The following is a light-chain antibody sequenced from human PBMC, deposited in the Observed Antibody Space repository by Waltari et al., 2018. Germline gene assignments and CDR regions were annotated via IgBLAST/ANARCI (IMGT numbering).Light chain of an antibody. CDR2: WAS. CDR3: QQYYTTPWT. V-gene: IGKV4-1*01. Sequence: DIVMTQSPDSLVVSLGERATINCKSSPSVLYSSNNKNYLAWYQQKPGQPPKLLIYWASTRESGVPDRFSGSGSGTEFTLTISSLQAEDVAVYYCQQYYTTPWTFGQGTKVEIK. J-gene: IGKJ1*01. CDR1: PSVLYSSNNKNY.